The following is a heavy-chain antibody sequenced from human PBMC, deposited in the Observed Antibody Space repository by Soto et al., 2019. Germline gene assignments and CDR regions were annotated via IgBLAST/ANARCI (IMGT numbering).Heavy chain of an antibody. CDR2: IIPIFGTA. J-gene: IGHJ5*02. D-gene: IGHD2-15*01. CDR1: GGTFSSYA. Sequence: QVQLVQSGAEVKKPGSSVKVSCKASGGTFSSYAISWVRQAPGQGLEWMGGIIPIFGTANYAQKFHGRVTITADESTGTAYMERSSLRSEETAVYYCARDRYCSGGSCYQRRKYNWFDPWGQGTLVTVSS. CDR3: ARDRYCSGGSCYQRRKYNWFDP. V-gene: IGHV1-69*01.